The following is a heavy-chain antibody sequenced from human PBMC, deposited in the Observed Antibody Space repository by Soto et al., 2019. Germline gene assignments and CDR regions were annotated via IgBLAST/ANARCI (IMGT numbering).Heavy chain of an antibody. Sequence: GESLKISCKGSGYSFTSYWIGWVRQMPGKGLEWMGIIYPGDSDTRYSPSFQGQVTISADKSISTAYLQWSSLKASDTAMYYCARSRDYYDSSGYYPGGFDYWGQGTLVTVSS. CDR2: IYPGDSDT. D-gene: IGHD3-22*01. J-gene: IGHJ4*02. V-gene: IGHV5-51*01. CDR1: GYSFTSYW. CDR3: ARSRDYYDSSGYYPGGFDY.